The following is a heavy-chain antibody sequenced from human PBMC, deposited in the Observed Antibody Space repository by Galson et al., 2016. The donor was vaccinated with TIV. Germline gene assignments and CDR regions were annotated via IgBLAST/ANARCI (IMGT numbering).Heavy chain of an antibody. V-gene: IGHV3-23*01. Sequence: SLRLSCAASGFSFRNYVMSWVRLAPGKGLEWVSSLSLSGAYTYYADSVKGRFTISRDNSKYTLFLQLNSLRAEDTAIYFCAKVGKSGDYSWDAFDVWAKGQWSPCLQ. CDR3: AKVGKSGDYSWDAFDV. CDR1: GFSFRNYV. J-gene: IGHJ3*01. CDR2: LSLSGAYT. D-gene: IGHD1-26*01.